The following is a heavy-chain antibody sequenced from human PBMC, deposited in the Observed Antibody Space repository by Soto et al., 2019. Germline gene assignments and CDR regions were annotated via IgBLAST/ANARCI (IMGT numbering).Heavy chain of an antibody. Sequence: EVQLLESGGGLGQPGGSLRLSCVASGFTFRSYVMSWIRQAPGEGLEWVSTINGGSGTIYYADSVKGRFTISRNNSRNILLLQMNNLRAEDTAIYYCARDSGRYNWTDLDYWGLGTLVTVSS. CDR2: INGGSGTI. V-gene: IGHV3-23*01. CDR3: ARDSGRYNWTDLDY. J-gene: IGHJ4*02. CDR1: GFTFRSYV. D-gene: IGHD1-20*01.